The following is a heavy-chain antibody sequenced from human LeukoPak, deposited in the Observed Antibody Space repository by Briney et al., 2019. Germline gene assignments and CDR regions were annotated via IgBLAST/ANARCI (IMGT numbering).Heavy chain of an antibody. D-gene: IGHD3-3*01. Sequence: SETLSLTCTVSGGSISSYYWSWIRQTPGKGLEWIGYIYYSGSTNFNPSLKSRVTISVDTSKNQFSLKLSSVTAADTAVYYCAKTTIFGVVTYFDYWGQGTLVTVSS. CDR3: AKTTIFGVVTYFDY. J-gene: IGHJ4*02. CDR2: IYYSGST. V-gene: IGHV4-59*01. CDR1: GGSISSYY.